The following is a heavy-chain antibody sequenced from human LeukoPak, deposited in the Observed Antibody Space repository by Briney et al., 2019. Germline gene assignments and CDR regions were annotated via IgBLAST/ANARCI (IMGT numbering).Heavy chain of an antibody. V-gene: IGHV4-4*07. CDR2: IYTSGST. J-gene: IGHJ4*02. CDR1: GGSITNYY. D-gene: IGHD3-10*01. CDR3: GCYGSGSYLGCSD. Sequence: SETLSLTCTVSGGSITNYYWSWIRQPAGKGLEWIGRIYTSGSTNYNPSLKSRVTMSVDTSKNQFSLRLTSVTAADTAVYYCGCYGSGSYLGCSDWGQGTLVTVSS.